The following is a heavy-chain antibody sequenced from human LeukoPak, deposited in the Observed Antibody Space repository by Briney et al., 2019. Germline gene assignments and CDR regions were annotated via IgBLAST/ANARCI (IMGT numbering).Heavy chain of an antibody. V-gene: IGHV3-23*01. CDR1: GFTFRRYA. J-gene: IGHJ2*01. CDR3: AKDREDSAMISGVFDL. CDR2: ISGSGGHT. Sequence: PGGSLRLSCAGSGFTFRRYAMNWVRQAPGKGLEWVSGISGSGGHTYNADSVEGRFTISRDNSKNTVSLQLSSLRVEDAAVYFCAKDREDSAMISGVFDLWGRGTLVTVSS. D-gene: IGHD5-18*01.